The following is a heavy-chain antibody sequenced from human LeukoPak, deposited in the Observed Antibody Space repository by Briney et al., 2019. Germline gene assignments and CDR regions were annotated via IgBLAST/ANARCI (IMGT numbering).Heavy chain of an antibody. CDR2: IWYDGSNK. D-gene: IGHD6-19*01. J-gene: IGHJ4*02. CDR1: GFTFSSYG. CDR3: ARGAVADLPWRVFDY. V-gene: IGHV3-33*01. Sequence: QPGGSLRLSCAASGFTFSSYGMHWVRQAPGKGLEWVAVIWYDGSNKYYADSVKGRFTISRDNSKNTLYLQMNSLRAEDTAVYYCARGAVADLPWRVFDYWGQGTLVTVSS.